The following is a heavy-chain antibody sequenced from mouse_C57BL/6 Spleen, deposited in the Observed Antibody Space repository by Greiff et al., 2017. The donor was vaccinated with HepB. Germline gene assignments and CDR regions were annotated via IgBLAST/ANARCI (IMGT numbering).Heavy chain of an antibody. Sequence: EVQLVESGGGLVKPGGSLKLSCAASGFTFSDYGMHWVRQAPEKGLEWVAYISSGSSTIYYADTVKGRFTISRDNAKNTLFLQMTSLRSEDTAMYYCAKRDYGSSYWYFDVWGTGTTVTVSS. CDR2: ISSGSSTI. D-gene: IGHD1-1*01. V-gene: IGHV5-17*01. CDR1: GFTFSDYG. CDR3: AKRDYGSSYWYFDV. J-gene: IGHJ1*03.